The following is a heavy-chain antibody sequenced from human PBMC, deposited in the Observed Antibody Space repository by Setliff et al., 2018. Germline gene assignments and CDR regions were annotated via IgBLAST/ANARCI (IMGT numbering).Heavy chain of an antibody. J-gene: IGHJ4*02. CDR2: IQGTGNT. D-gene: IGHD3-9*01. V-gene: IGHV4-61*02. Sequence: LSLTCTVTGGSFDSGTHYWSWIRQPAGKVPEWIGLIQGTGNTNYNPSLQSRATISIDTSKNQISLKITSVTAADTALYSCAGTPARGTTWLSPFDFWGQGIQVTVSS. CDR3: AGTPARGTTWLSPFDF. CDR1: GGSFDSGTHY.